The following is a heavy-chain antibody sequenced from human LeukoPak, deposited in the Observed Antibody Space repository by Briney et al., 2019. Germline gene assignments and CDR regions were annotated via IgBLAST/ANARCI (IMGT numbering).Heavy chain of an antibody. CDR3: ARDLTGPYDH. D-gene: IGHD3-22*01. J-gene: IGHJ4*02. V-gene: IGHV3-74*01. Sequence: GGSLRLSCAASGFTVSRYWMHWVRQAPGKGLVWVARINVEGNYIDYAESVKGRFTISRDSDKNTLYLQMNSVRAEDTAVYSCARDLTGPYDHWGQGTLVTVSS. CDR2: INVEGNYI. CDR1: GFTVSRYW.